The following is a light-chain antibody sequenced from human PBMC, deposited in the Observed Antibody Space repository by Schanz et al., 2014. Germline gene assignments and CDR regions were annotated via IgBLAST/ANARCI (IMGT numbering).Light chain of an antibody. J-gene: IGKJ5*01. Sequence: EIVLTQSPGTLSLSPGERATLSCRASQSVSSSYLAWYQQKPGLAPRLLIYDASNRATGIPARFSGSGSGTDFTLTISSLEPEDFAVYFCQQRHTWPLTFGQGTRLDIK. CDR3: QQRHTWPLT. CDR2: DAS. V-gene: IGKV3D-20*02. CDR1: QSVSSSY.